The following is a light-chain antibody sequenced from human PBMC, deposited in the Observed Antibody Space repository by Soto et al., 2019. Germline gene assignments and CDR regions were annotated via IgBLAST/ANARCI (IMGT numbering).Light chain of an antibody. CDR3: QQTYSTLT. CDR1: QSVSTF. CDR2: NAS. Sequence: EIVLTQSPATLSLSPGERAILSCRASQSVSTFLAWFQQKPGQPPRLLIYNASNRTTGIPARFSGSGSGTDFTLSISSLEPEDFAVYYCQQTYSTLTFGQGTRLEIK. V-gene: IGKV3-11*01. J-gene: IGKJ5*01.